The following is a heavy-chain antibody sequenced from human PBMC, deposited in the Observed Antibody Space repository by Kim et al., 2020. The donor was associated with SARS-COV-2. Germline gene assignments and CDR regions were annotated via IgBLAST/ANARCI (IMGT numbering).Heavy chain of an antibody. D-gene: IGHD1-26*01. Sequence: GGSLRLSCAASGFTFDDYAMHWVRQAPGKGLEWVSLISGDGGSTYYADSVKGRFTISRDNSKNSLYLQMNSLRTEDTALYYCAKDIPGSGSYGGYYFDYWGQGTLVTVSS. CDR2: ISGDGGST. J-gene: IGHJ4*02. CDR1: GFTFDDYA. V-gene: IGHV3-43*02. CDR3: AKDIPGSGSYGGYYFDY.